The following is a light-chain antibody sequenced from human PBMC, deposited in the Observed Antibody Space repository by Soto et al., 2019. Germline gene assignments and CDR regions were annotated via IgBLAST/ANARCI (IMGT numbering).Light chain of an antibody. J-gene: IGLJ1*01. CDR3: SSYAGSYNYV. Sequence: QSVLTQPPSASGSPGQSVTISCTGTSSDVGGYNYVSWYQQHPGKAPKLMIYEVSKRPSGVPDRFSGSKSGNTASLTVSGLQAEDEADYYGSSYAGSYNYVFGTGTKVTVL. CDR1: SSDVGGYNY. CDR2: EVS. V-gene: IGLV2-8*01.